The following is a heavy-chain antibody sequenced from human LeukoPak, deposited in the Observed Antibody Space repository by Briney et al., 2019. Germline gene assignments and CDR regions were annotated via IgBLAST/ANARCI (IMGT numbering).Heavy chain of an antibody. D-gene: IGHD1-26*01. J-gene: IGHJ3*02. V-gene: IGHV3-30*02. CDR3: AKGLVGATRYDAFDI. Sequence: PGGSLRLSCAASGFTFSSYGMHWVRQAPGKGLEWVAFIRYDGSNKYYADSVKGRFTISRDNSKNTLYLQMNSLRAEDTAVYYCAKGLVGATRYDAFDIWGQGTMVTVSS. CDR2: IRYDGSNK. CDR1: GFTFSSYG.